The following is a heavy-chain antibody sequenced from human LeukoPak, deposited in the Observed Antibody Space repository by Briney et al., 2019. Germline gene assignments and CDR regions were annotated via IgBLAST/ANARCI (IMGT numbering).Heavy chain of an antibody. Sequence: GGSLRLSCAASGFTFSSYWMHWIRQAPGKGPVWVSRIHSDGIGTSYADSVRGRFTISRDNAKNSLYLQMNTLRAEDTAVYYCAGISAAGTFWGQGALVTVSS. CDR3: AGISAAGTF. CDR1: GFTFSSYW. V-gene: IGHV3-74*01. CDR2: IHSDGIGT. J-gene: IGHJ4*02. D-gene: IGHD6-13*01.